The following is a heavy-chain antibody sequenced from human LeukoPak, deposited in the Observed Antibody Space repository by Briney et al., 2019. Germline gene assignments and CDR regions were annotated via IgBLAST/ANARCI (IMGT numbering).Heavy chain of an antibody. D-gene: IGHD2-15*01. CDR2: IYYSGST. CDR3: ASGYCSGGSCYLIY. J-gene: IGHJ4*02. V-gene: IGHV4-31*03. CDR1: GNSISSGDYY. Sequence: SETLSLTCTVSGNSISSGDYYWSWIRQHPGKGLEWIGYIYYSGSTYYNPSLKSRVTISVDTSKNQFSLKLSSVTAADTAVYYCASGYCSGGSCYLIYWGQGTLVTVSS.